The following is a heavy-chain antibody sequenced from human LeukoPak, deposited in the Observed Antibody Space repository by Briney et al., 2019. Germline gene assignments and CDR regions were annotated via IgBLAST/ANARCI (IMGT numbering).Heavy chain of an antibody. CDR3: AREPLSAHISHGAASYFMFDY. Sequence: ASVKVSCKASGYTFTGYYMHWVRQAPGQGLEWMGWMNPNSGGTNYAQKFHGSVTMTRATSISTAYMELSSLSSADAALYFCAREPLSAHISHGAASYFMFDYWGQGTLVTVSS. D-gene: IGHD2-21*01. CDR2: MNPNSGGT. J-gene: IGHJ4*02. V-gene: IGHV1-2*02. CDR1: GYTFTGYY.